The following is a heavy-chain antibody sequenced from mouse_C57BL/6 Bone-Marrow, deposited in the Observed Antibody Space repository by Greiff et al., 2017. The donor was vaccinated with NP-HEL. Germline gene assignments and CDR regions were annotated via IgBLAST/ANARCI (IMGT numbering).Heavy chain of an antibody. Sequence: VQLQQSGPGLVKPSQSLFLTCSITGFPITSGYYWIWIRQSPGKPLEWMGYITHSGETFYNPSLQSPISITRETSKTQFFLQWNSVTTEDTAMYYYAGDRYGNYYFDYWGQGTTLTVSS. V-gene: IGHV12-3*01. D-gene: IGHD2-1*01. J-gene: IGHJ2*01. CDR2: ITHSGET. CDR1: GFPITSGYY. CDR3: AGDRYGNYYFDY.